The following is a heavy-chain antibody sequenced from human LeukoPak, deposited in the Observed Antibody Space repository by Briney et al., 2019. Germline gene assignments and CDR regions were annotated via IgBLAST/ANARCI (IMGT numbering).Heavy chain of an antibody. D-gene: IGHD6-13*01. CDR3: ARVSSWYEHSPYYSDY. J-gene: IGHJ4*02. V-gene: IGHV3-30*03. CDR2: ISYDGSNK. Sequence: PGGSLRLSCGASGFTFNRHGMHWVRQASGKGLEWVAGISYDGSNKNYGDSVKGRFTISRDNSKNTLYLQMNSLRAEDTAVYYCARVSSWYEHSPYYSDYWGQGTLVTVSS. CDR1: GFTFNRHG.